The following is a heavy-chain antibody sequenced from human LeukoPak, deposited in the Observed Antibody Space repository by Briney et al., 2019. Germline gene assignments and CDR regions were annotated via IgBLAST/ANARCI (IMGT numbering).Heavy chain of an antibody. D-gene: IGHD2/OR15-2a*01. CDR1: GYTFNTYG. J-gene: IGHJ3*02. CDR3: ARAVSRAGGAFDI. Sequence: ASVKVSCKASGYTFNTYGITWVRQAPGQGLEWMGRINPNSGGTNYAQKFQGRVTMTRDTSISTAYMELSRLRSDDTAVYYCARAVSRAGGAFDIWGQGTMVTVSS. V-gene: IGHV1-2*06. CDR2: INPNSGGT.